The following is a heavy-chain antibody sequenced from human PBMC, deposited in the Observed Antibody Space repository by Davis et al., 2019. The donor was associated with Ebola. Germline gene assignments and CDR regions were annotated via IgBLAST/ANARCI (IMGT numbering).Heavy chain of an antibody. CDR1: GGSISSYY. D-gene: IGHD4-17*01. CDR3: ARDQFRGDYDAFDI. V-gene: IGHV4-59*01. Sequence: PSETLSLTCTVSGGSISSYYWSWIRQPPGKGLEWIGYIYYSGSTNYNPSLKSRVTISVDTSKNQFSLKLSSVTAADTAVYYCARDQFRGDYDAFDIWGQGTMVTVSS. CDR2: IYYSGST. J-gene: IGHJ3*02.